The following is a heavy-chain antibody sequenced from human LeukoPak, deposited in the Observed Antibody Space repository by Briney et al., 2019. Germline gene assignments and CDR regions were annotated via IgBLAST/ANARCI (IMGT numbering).Heavy chain of an antibody. CDR2: INHSGSA. Sequence: PSETLSLTCAVYGGSFSGYYWSWSRQPTGKGLQWIGEINHSGSADYNPSLKSRVTVSADPSKTQFSLKLTSVTAADTAVYYCATRGDYSDTSGNSYDALDIWGQGTMVTVSS. CDR3: ATRGDYSDTSGNSYDALDI. V-gene: IGHV4-34*01. D-gene: IGHD3-22*01. CDR1: GGSFSGYY. J-gene: IGHJ3*02.